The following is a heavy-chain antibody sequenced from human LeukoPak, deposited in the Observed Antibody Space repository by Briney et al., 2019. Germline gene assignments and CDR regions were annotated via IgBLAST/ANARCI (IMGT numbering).Heavy chain of an antibody. D-gene: IGHD1-26*01. CDR1: GFSFSTFG. V-gene: IGHV3-33*01. J-gene: IGHJ3*02. Sequence: GGSLRLSCAASGFSFSTFGFHWVREAPGKGLVWVAIIFYDGRGTNYAASVMGRFTISRDNSKNTLYLQLNSLRAEDTAVYYCVRENSRNAFDIWGQGTMVTVSS. CDR3: VRENSRNAFDI. CDR2: IFYDGRGT.